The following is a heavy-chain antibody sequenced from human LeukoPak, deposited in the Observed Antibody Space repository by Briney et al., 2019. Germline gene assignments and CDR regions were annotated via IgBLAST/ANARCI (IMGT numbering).Heavy chain of an antibody. J-gene: IGHJ4*02. V-gene: IGHV1-2*02. CDR3: AVLSSSWFNDVYFDY. CDR2: INPNSGGT. D-gene: IGHD6-13*01. Sequence: ASVKVSCKASGYTFTGYYMHWVRQAPGQGLEWMGWINPNSGGTHYAQKFQGRVTMTRDTSISTAYMDLSRPRSDDTAVYYCAVLSSSWFNDVYFDYWGQGTLVTVSS. CDR1: GYTFTGYY.